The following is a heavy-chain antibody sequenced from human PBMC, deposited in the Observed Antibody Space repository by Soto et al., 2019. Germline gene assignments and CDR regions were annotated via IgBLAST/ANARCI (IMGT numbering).Heavy chain of an antibody. CDR1: GFTFDDYA. J-gene: IGHJ4*02. CDR2: ISWNSGSI. V-gene: IGHV3-9*01. D-gene: IGHD6-13*01. Sequence: GGSLRLSCAASGFTFDDYAMHWVRQAPGKGLEWVSGISWNSGSIGYADSVKGRFTISRDNAKNSLYLQMNSLRAEDTALYYCAKASLAAAGGLDYWGQGTLVTVSS. CDR3: AKASLAAAGGLDY.